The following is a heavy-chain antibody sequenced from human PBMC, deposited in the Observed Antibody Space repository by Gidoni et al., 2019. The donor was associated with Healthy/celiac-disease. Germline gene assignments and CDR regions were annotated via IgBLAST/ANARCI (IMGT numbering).Heavy chain of an antibody. V-gene: IGHV3-48*02. CDR3: ARTPTYYYDSSGYYLDY. CDR2: ISSSSSTI. CDR1: GFTFSRYS. D-gene: IGHD3-22*01. Sequence: EVQLVESGGGLVQPGGSLSLSCAASGFTFSRYSMNWVRPAPGKGLEWVSYISSSSSTIYYADSVKGRFTISRDNAKNSLYLQMNSLRDEDTAVYYCARTPTYYYDSSGYYLDYWGQGTLVTVSS. J-gene: IGHJ4*02.